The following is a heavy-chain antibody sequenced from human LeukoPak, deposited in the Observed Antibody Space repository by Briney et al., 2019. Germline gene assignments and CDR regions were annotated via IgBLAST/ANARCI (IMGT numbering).Heavy chain of an antibody. Sequence: PGGSLRLSCAVSGVYWMSWVRQAPWKGLEWVANINQDGSVIYYVDSVKGRFTISRDNAKNSLYLQMNSLRAEDTGVYYCATSSGAPGNMWGQGTLVTVSS. V-gene: IGHV3-7*01. J-gene: IGHJ4*02. CDR2: INQDGSVI. CDR1: GVYW. CDR3: ATSSGAPGNM. D-gene: IGHD1-1*01.